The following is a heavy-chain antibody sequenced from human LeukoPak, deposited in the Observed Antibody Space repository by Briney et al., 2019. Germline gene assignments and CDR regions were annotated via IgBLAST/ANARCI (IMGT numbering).Heavy chain of an antibody. J-gene: IGHJ4*02. CDR1: GGSISSSSYY. Sequence: SETLCLTCTVSGGSISSSSYYWGWIRQPPGKGREWLVCIYYSGSTYYNPSLNSRVPISVDASKNQFSLKLSSVTAADTAVYYCASELNYGSVIRGYFDYWGQGTLVTGSS. CDR3: ASELNYGSVIRGYFDY. CDR2: IYYSGST. D-gene: IGHD3-10*01. V-gene: IGHV4-39*01.